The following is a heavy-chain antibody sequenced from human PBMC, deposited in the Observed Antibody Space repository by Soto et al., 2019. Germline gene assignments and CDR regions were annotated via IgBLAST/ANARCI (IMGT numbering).Heavy chain of an antibody. CDR1: GFTFSSYG. CDR2: IWYDGSNK. Sequence: XGSLRLSCAASGFTFSSYGMHWVRQAPGKGLDWVAVIWYDGSNKYYADSVKGRFTISRDNSKNTLYLQMNSLRAEDTAVYYCARDGGIAARLVYYYYYGMDVWGQGPTVTVSS. V-gene: IGHV3-33*01. J-gene: IGHJ6*02. CDR3: ARDGGIAARLVYYYYYGMDV. D-gene: IGHD6-6*01.